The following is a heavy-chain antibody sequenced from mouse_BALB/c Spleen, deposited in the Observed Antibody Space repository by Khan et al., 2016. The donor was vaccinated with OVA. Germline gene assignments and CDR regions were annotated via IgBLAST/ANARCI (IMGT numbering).Heavy chain of an antibody. CDR3: TRLGYSYGSTFVY. CDR2: INPSTDYT. D-gene: IGHD1-1*01. J-gene: IGHJ2*01. CDR1: GYTFPNYW. Sequence: QVQLKQSGAELAKPGASVRMSCKASGYTFPNYWMHWVKQGPGQGLEWIGYINPSTDYTEYNQKFKDKATLTADKSSSTAYMQLSSLTSEDSAVYYCTRLGYSYGSTFVYWGQGTTLTVSS. V-gene: IGHV1-7*01.